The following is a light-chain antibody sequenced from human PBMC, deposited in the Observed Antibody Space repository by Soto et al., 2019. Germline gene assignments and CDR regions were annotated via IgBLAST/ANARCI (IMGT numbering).Light chain of an antibody. V-gene: IGKV1-5*01. CDR1: QSISSW. J-gene: IGKJ5*01. CDR3: QQYNSYSVT. Sequence: DIQMTQSPSTLSASVGDRVTITCRASQSISSWLAWYQQKPGKAPKLLIYDASSLESGVPSRFSGSGSGTEFTLTISSLQPDDFATYYCQQYNSYSVTFGQGTQREIK. CDR2: DAS.